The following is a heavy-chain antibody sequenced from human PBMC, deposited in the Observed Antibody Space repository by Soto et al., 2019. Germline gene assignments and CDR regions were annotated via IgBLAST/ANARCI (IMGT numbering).Heavy chain of an antibody. CDR1: GYTFTSYA. V-gene: IGHV1-3*01. D-gene: IGHD3-16*01. Sequence: QVQLVQSGAEVQKPGASVKVSCKASGYTFTSYAIHWVRQAPGPRLEWMGWINAGNGNTQYSQKFQGRVTITRDTSARTAYMEVISLRSEDTALYYCAREQSGEIMTMTDAFDIWGQGTMVTVSS. CDR2: INAGNGNT. J-gene: IGHJ3*02. CDR3: AREQSGEIMTMTDAFDI.